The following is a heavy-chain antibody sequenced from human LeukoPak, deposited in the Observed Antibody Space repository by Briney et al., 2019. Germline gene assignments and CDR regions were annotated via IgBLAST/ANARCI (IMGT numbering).Heavy chain of an antibody. CDR1: GYSFGDNY. Sequence: ASVKVSCKASGYSFGDNYVHWVRQAPGQGLEYMGGISPKSGDTNLSQRFKGRLTLTSDTSISTVYMEMRKLRSEDTAVYFCARGRDDSTGHYDAFDIWGHGTMVTVSS. D-gene: IGHD3-22*01. J-gene: IGHJ3*02. V-gene: IGHV1-2*02. CDR3: ARGRDDSTGHYDAFDI. CDR2: ISPKSGDT.